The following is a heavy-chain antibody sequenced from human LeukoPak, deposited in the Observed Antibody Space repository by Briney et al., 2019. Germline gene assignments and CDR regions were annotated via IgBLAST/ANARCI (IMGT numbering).Heavy chain of an antibody. Sequence: TSETLSLTCAVSGGSISSGGYSWSWIRQPPGKGLEWIGYIYHSGSTYYNPSLKSRVTISVDRSKNQFSLKLSSVTAADTAVYYCARAPNLYGMDVWGQETTVTVSS. CDR2: IYHSGST. CDR1: GGSISSGGYS. CDR3: ARAPNLYGMDV. V-gene: IGHV4-30-2*01. J-gene: IGHJ6*02.